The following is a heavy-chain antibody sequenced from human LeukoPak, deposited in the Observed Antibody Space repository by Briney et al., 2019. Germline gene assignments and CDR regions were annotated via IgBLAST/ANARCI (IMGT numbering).Heavy chain of an antibody. V-gene: IGHV3-21*01. CDR2: ISSSRSYI. J-gene: IGHJ4*02. CDR1: GFTFSSYS. CDR3: ASNPHFDY. Sequence: GGSLRLSCAASGFTFSSYSMNWVRQAPGKGLEWVSSISSSRSYIYYADSVKGRFTISRDNAKNSLYLQMNSLRAEDTAVYYCASNPHFDYWGQGTLVTVSS. D-gene: IGHD1-14*01.